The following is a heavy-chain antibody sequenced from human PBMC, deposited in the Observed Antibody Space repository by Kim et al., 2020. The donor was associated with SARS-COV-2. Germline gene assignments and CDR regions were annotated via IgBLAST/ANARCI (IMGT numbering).Heavy chain of an antibody. J-gene: IGHJ3*02. V-gene: IGHV1-18*01. CDR1: GYTFTSYG. D-gene: IGHD3-22*01. CDR2: ISAYNGNT. Sequence: ASVKVSCKASGYTFTSYGISWVRQAPGQGLEWMGWISAYNGNTNYAQKLQGRVTMTTDTSTSTAYMELRSLRSDDTAVYYCARSEPTYYYDSSGYTDLWSDAFDIWGQRTMVTVSS. CDR3: ARSEPTYYYDSSGYTDLWSDAFDI.